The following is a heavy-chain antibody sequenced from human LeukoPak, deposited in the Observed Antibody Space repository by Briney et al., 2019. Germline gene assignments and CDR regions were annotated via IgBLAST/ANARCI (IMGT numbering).Heavy chain of an antibody. CDR1: GGSFSGYY. CDR2: INHSGST. Sequence: SETLSLTCAVYGGSFSGYYWSWIRQPPGKGLEWIGEINHSGSTNYNPSLKSRVTISVDTSKNQFSLKLSSVTAADTAAYYCARGHQYYYDSSGPLTDDAFDIWGQGTMVTVSS. J-gene: IGHJ3*02. D-gene: IGHD3-22*01. V-gene: IGHV4-34*01. CDR3: ARGHQYYYDSSGPLTDDAFDI.